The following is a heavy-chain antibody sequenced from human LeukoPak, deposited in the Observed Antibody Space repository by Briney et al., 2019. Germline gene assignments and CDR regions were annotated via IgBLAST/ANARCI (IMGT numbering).Heavy chain of an antibody. J-gene: IGHJ2*01. V-gene: IGHV4-39*07. CDR3: ARGEAAAAADWYFDL. Sequence: SETLSLTCTVSGGSISSSSYYWGWIRQPPGKGLEWIGSIYYNGSTYYNPSLKSRVTISVDTSKNQFSLKLSSVTAADTAVYYCARGEAAAAADWYFDLWGRGTLVTVSS. CDR1: GGSISSSSYY. D-gene: IGHD6-13*01. CDR2: IYYNGST.